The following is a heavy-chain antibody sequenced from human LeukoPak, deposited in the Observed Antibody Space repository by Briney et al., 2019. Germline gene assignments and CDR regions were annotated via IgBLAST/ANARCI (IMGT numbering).Heavy chain of an antibody. CDR3: AKGRPWGDDAFDI. CDR1: GFVFSDYA. Sequence: GGSLRLSCAASGFVFSDYAMSWVRQAPGKGLEWVSGISGSGGFTYNGDSVKGGFTISRDNSKNTLYLQMNSLRAEDTAVYYCAKGRPWGDDAFDIWGQRTMVTVSS. J-gene: IGHJ3*02. D-gene: IGHD3-16*01. V-gene: IGHV3-23*01. CDR2: ISGSGGFT.